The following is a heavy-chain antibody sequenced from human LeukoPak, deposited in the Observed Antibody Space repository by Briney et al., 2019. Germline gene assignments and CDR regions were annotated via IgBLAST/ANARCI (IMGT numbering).Heavy chain of an antibody. CDR1: GGSFSGYY. J-gene: IGHJ4*02. Sequence: PSETLFLTGAVYGGSFSGYYWSWLRQPPGKGLEWIGEINHSGSTNSSPSVKSRVTISVDTSKNQFSLKLSSVTAADTAVYYCARGTNYYDSSGYYYFDYWGQGTLVTVSS. D-gene: IGHD3-22*01. CDR2: INHSGST. V-gene: IGHV4-34*01. CDR3: ARGTNYYDSSGYYYFDY.